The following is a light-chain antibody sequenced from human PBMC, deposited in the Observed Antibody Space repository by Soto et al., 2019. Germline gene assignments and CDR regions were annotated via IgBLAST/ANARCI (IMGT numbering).Light chain of an antibody. CDR1: QSVSSSY. CDR3: QQYGTSLSIT. Sequence: EIVLTQSPGTLSLSPGERATLSCRASQSVSSSYLAWYQQKPGQAPRLLIYGASSRATGIPDRFSGSGSGTDFTLTINRLEPEDLAVYYCQQYGTSLSITFGQGTRLEIK. V-gene: IGKV3-20*01. J-gene: IGKJ5*01. CDR2: GAS.